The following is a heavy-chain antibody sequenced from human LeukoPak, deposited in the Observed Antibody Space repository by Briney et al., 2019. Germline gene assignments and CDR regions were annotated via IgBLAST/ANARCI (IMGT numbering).Heavy chain of an antibody. CDR3: ANPGGHPFGSWYVRLDAFDI. J-gene: IGHJ3*02. CDR1: GFTFSSYA. CDR2: ISGSGGST. Sequence: GGSLRLSCAASGFTFSSYAMSWVRQAPGKGLEWVSAISGSGGSTYYADSVKGRFTISRDNSKNTLYLQMNSLRAEDTAVYYCANPGGHPFGSWYVRLDAFDIWGQGTMVTVSS. V-gene: IGHV3-23*01. D-gene: IGHD6-13*01.